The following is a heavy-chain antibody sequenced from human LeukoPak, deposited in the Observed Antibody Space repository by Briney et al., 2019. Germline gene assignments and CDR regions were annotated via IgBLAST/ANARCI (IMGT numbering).Heavy chain of an antibody. CDR1: GFTFSHYS. Sequence: GGSLRLSCAASGFTFSHYSMSWVRQAPGKGLEWVSSNSGRSSYIYYADSVKGRFTISRNNAKNSLYLQMDSLRAEDTTVYYCARDRETYCSGGSCTVFDSWGQGTLVTVSS. J-gene: IGHJ4*02. V-gene: IGHV3-21*01. CDR3: ARDRETYCSGGSCTVFDS. CDR2: NSGRSSYI. D-gene: IGHD2-15*01.